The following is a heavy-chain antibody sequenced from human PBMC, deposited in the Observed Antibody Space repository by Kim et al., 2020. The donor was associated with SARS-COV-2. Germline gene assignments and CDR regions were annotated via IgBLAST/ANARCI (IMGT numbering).Heavy chain of an antibody. CDR2: GGAK. D-gene: IGHD4-4*01. Sequence: GGAKHYVDSVEGRFTISRDNAKNSLYLQMNSLRGEDTAIYYCEADSNGIEYWGQGTLVTVSS. CDR3: EADSNGIEY. J-gene: IGHJ4*02. V-gene: IGHV3-7*01.